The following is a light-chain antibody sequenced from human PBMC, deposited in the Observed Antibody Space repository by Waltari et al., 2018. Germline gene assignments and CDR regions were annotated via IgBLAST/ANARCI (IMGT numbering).Light chain of an antibody. V-gene: IGKV3-15*01. CDR1: QNVNSD. J-gene: IGKJ2*01. CDR2: GAS. CDR3: QQYKNWPPYT. Sequence: EIVMTQSPVTLSVSPGERATLSCRASQNVNSDLAWYQQKPGQAPRLLIYGASTRATGIPARVSGSGSGTEFILTISSLQSEDSAIYYCQQYKNWPPYTFGQGAKLEIK.